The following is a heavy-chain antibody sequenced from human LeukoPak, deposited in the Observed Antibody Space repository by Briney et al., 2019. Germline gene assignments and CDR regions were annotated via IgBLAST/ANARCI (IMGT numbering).Heavy chain of an antibody. Sequence: KPSETLSLTCAVYGGSFSGYYWSWIRQPPGKGLEWIGEINHSGSTNYNPSLKSRVTISVDTSKNQFSLKLSSVTAADTAVYYCARSRKWELRIRQWGQGTLVTVSS. CDR2: INHSGST. CDR3: ARSRKWELRIRQ. J-gene: IGHJ4*02. CDR1: GGSFSGYY. D-gene: IGHD1-26*01. V-gene: IGHV4-34*01.